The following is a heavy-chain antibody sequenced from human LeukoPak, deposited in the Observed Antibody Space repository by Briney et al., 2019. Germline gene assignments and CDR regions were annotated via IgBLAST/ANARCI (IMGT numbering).Heavy chain of an antibody. V-gene: IGHV3-23*01. Sequence: GGSLRLSCAASGFTFSSYAMSWVRQAPGKGLEWVSAISGSGGSTYYADSAKGRFTISRDNSKNTLYLQMNSLRAEDTAVYYCAKDSGLYGATAMANFDYWGQGTLVTVSS. J-gene: IGHJ4*02. CDR3: AKDSGLYGATAMANFDY. CDR1: GFTFSSYA. CDR2: ISGSGGST. D-gene: IGHD5-18*01.